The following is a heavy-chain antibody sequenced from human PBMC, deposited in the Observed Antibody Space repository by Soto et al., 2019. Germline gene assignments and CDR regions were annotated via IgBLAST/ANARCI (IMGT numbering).Heavy chain of an antibody. CDR3: ARGPGLFNCGGDCRTLDY. V-gene: IGHV3-11*06. D-gene: IGHD2-21*02. Sequence: QVQLVESGGGLVKPGGSLRLSCAASGFTFSDYYITWIRQAPGKGLEWVSYISSSSSYTNYADSVKGRFTIFRDNAKNSLYLQMNSLRAEDTAVYYCARGPGLFNCGGDCRTLDYWGQGTLVTVSS. CDR1: GFTFSDYY. CDR2: ISSSSSYT. J-gene: IGHJ4*02.